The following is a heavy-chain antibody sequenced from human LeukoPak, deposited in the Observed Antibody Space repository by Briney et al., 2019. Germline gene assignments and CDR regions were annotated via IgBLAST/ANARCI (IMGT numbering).Heavy chain of an antibody. CDR2: INHSGST. Sequence: SETLSLTCAVYGGSFSGYYWSWIRQPPGKGLEWIGEINHSGSTNYNPSLKSRVTISVDTSKNQFSLKLSSVTAADTAVYYCARGRPGNFWYCGQGTLVTVSS. V-gene: IGHV4-34*01. D-gene: IGHD3-3*01. CDR1: GGSFSGYY. CDR3: ARGRPGNFWY. J-gene: IGHJ4*02.